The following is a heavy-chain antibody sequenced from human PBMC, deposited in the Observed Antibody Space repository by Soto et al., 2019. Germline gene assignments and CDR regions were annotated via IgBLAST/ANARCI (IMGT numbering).Heavy chain of an antibody. V-gene: IGHV4-4*07. J-gene: IGHJ6*02. D-gene: IGHD3-10*01. CDR2: IDTSGTT. CDR1: GGSISRYY. Sequence: QVQVQESGPGLVKPSETLSLTCTVSGGSISRYYVSWIRQSAGKGLEWIGRIDTSGTTNYNPSLKSRVTMSVDASKNHFSLNLSSVTAADTAVYYCARGPRGYVYYHGMDVWGQGTTVTVSS. CDR3: ARGPRGYVYYHGMDV.